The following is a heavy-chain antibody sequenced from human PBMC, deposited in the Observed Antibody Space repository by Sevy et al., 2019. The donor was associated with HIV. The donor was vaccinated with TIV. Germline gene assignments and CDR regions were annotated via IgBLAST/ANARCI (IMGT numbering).Heavy chain of an antibody. D-gene: IGHD1-26*01. CDR3: ARGGIVAFNWFDP. Sequence: ASVKVSCKASGGTFSSYAISWVRQAPGQGLEWMGGIIPIFGTANYAQKFQGRVTITADESTSTAYMELSSLRSEDTAVYYCARGGIVAFNWFDPWGQRTLVTVSS. J-gene: IGHJ5*02. CDR1: GGTFSSYA. CDR2: IIPIFGTA. V-gene: IGHV1-69*13.